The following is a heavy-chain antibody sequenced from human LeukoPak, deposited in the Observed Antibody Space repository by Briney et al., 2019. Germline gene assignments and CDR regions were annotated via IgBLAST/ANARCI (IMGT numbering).Heavy chain of an antibody. J-gene: IGHJ5*02. CDR1: GYTLTELS. D-gene: IGHD6-19*01. Sequence: ASVKVSCKVSGYTLTELSMHWVRQAPGEGLEWMGGFDPEDGETIYAQKFQGRVTMTEDTSTDTAYMEVSSLRSEDTAVYYCAPSWGSSGRYSWFDPWGQGTLATVSS. CDR2: FDPEDGET. V-gene: IGHV1-24*01. CDR3: APSWGSSGRYSWFDP.